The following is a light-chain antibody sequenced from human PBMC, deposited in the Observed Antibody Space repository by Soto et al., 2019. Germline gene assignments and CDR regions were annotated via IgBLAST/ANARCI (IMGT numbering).Light chain of an antibody. CDR1: QTVNNW. CDR2: DAS. V-gene: IGKV1-5*01. CDR3: QQYNSYSRT. J-gene: IGKJ1*01. Sequence: DIQLTQSHSTLSTSIGDRVTITCRANQTVNNWLAWYQQKPGKAPKLLIYDASNLETGVPSRFSGSGSGTEFTLTISSLQPDDFATYYSQQYNSYSRTFGQGTKVDIK.